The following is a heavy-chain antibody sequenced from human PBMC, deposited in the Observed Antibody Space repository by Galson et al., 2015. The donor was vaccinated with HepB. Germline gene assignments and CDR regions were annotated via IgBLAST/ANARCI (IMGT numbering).Heavy chain of an antibody. CDR3: ARRDLGGSGWHSDY. CDR1: GFTFSSYS. CDR2: ISSTGTYI. J-gene: IGHJ4*02. D-gene: IGHD6-19*01. V-gene: IGHV3-21*01. Sequence: SLRLSCAASGFTFSSYSLNWVRQAPGKGLEWVSSISSTGTYIYYADSVKGRFTISRDNGKNSLYLQMNSLRAGDTAVYYCARRDLGGSGWHSDYWGQGTLVTVSS.